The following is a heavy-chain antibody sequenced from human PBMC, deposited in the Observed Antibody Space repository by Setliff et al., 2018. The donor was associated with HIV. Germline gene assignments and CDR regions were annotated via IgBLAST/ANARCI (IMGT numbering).Heavy chain of an antibody. V-gene: IGHV3-7*01. CDR3: ETQTGFYNSHWYDY. Sequence: PGGSLRLSCVASGLQFYNYWMTWLRRAPGRGLEWVANIKQDGSDMHYIESVKGRFTFFRDKAKNSVVLQMKSRRAEDTGVYYWETQTGFYNSHWYDYWGQGTRVTVSS. D-gene: IGHD6-13*01. CDR1: GLQFYNYW. J-gene: IGHJ4*02. CDR2: IKQDGSDM.